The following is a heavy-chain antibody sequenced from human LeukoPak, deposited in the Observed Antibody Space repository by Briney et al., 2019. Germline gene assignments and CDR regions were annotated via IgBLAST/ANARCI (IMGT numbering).Heavy chain of an antibody. CDR1: GFTFSDFW. Sequence: PGGSLRLSCAASGFTFSDFWMHWVRQAPGKGPVRVSRIRPDGTDASYADSVKGRFTISRDNARNTLFLQISSLRDEDTAVYYCARDMWGTFDYWGQGTLVTVSS. J-gene: IGHJ4*02. D-gene: IGHD7-27*01. CDR3: ARDMWGTFDY. CDR2: IRPDGTDA. V-gene: IGHV3-74*01.